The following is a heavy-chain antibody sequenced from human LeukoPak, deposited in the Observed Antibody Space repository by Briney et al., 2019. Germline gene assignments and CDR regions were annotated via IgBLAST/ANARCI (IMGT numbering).Heavy chain of an antibody. Sequence: PGGSLRLSCAASGFTFSDYYMSWIRQAPGKGLEWVSYISSSGSTIYYADSVKGRSTISRDNAKNSLYLQMNSLRAEDTAVYYCARGFSYYYGSGSYPKPPDFDYWGQGTLVTVSS. CDR3: ARGFSYYYGSGSYPKPPDFDY. J-gene: IGHJ4*02. V-gene: IGHV3-11*01. CDR1: GFTFSDYY. CDR2: ISSSGSTI. D-gene: IGHD3-10*01.